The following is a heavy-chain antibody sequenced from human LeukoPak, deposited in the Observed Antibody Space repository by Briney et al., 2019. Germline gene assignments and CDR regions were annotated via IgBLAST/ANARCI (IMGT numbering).Heavy chain of an antibody. Sequence: GGSLRLSCAASGFTFSSYSMNWVRQAPGKGLEGVSYISSSSSTIYYADSVKGRFTISRDNAKNSLYLQMNSLRPEDTAVYYCARDRYDYVWGSYRYTFDYWGQGTLVTVSS. D-gene: IGHD3-16*02. CDR3: ARDRYDYVWGSYRYTFDY. V-gene: IGHV3-48*01. CDR1: GFTFSSYS. CDR2: ISSSSSTI. J-gene: IGHJ4*02.